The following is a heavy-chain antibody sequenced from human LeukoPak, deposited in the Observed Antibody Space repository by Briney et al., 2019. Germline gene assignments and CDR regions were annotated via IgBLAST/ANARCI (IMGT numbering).Heavy chain of an antibody. V-gene: IGHV1-69*06. J-gene: IGHJ6*03. CDR2: IIPIFGTA. Sequence: SVKVPCKASGGTFSSYAISWVRQAPGQGLEWMGGIIPIFGTANYAQKFQGRVTITADKSTSTAYMELSSLRSEDTAVYYCACDVNMVRGVRTNYYYYYMDVWGKGTTVTISS. CDR3: ACDVNMVRGVRTNYYYYYMDV. D-gene: IGHD3-10*01. CDR1: GGTFSSYA.